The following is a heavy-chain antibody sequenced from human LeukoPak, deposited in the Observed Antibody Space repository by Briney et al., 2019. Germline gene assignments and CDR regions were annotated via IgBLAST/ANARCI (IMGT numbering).Heavy chain of an antibody. CDR2: IYYSGNT. V-gene: IGHV4-39*07. D-gene: IGHD4-11*01. CDR3: ARVTVHWFDP. CDR1: GDSISTSNSY. J-gene: IGHJ5*02. Sequence: SETLSLTCTVSGDSISTSNSYWGWIRQPPGKGLEWIGSIYYSGNTNYNPSLKSRVTISVDTSKNQFSLKLSSVTAADTAVYYCARVTVHWFDPWGQGTLVTVSS.